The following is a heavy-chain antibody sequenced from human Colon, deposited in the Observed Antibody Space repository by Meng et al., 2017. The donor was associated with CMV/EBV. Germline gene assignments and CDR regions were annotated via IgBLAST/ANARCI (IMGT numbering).Heavy chain of an antibody. CDR3: ARDRSGLRFLEWLNYYYYGMDV. CDR1: GFTFSNYW. D-gene: IGHD3-3*01. CDR2: IKSDGSSR. V-gene: IGHV3-74*01. J-gene: IGHJ6*02. Sequence: GGSLRLSCAASGFTFSNYWMHWVRQAPGKGLVWVSRIKSDGSSRSYADSVKGRFTISRDNAKNTLYLQMNSLRAEDTAVYYCARDRSGLRFLEWLNYYYYGMDVWGQGTTVTVSS.